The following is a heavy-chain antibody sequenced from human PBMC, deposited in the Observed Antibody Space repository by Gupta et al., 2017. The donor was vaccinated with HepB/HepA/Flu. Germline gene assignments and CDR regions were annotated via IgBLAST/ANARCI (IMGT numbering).Heavy chain of an antibody. CDR2: TRNRANSYTT. J-gene: IGHJ6*02. Sequence: EVQLVESGGGLVQPGGSLRLSCAASGFTFGDHYMDWVRQAPGKGLEWVGRTRNRANSYTTEHAASVKGRFSISRDDSKNSLFLQMNSLKSEDTAVYYCTRVYSTNWGKNGMDVWGQGTTVTVSS. V-gene: IGHV3-72*01. D-gene: IGHD2-2*01. CDR3: TRVYSTNWGKNGMDV. CDR1: GFTFGDHY.